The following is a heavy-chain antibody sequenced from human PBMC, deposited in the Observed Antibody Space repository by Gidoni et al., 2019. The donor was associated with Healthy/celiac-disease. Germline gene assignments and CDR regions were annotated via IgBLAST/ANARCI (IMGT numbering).Heavy chain of an antibody. D-gene: IGHD4-17*01. Sequence: EVQLLESGGGLVQPGGSLRPSCAASGSTFSSYAMSWVRQAPGKGLEWGSAISGSGGSTYYADSVKGRFTISRDNSKNTLYLQMNSLRAEDTAVYYCAKDDYGEGYFDYWGQGTLVTVSS. CDR2: ISGSGGST. CDR1: GSTFSSYA. CDR3: AKDDYGEGYFDY. V-gene: IGHV3-23*01. J-gene: IGHJ4*02.